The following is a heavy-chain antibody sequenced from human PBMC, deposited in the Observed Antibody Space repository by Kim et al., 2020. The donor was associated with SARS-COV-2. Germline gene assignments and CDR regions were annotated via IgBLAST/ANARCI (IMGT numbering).Heavy chain of an antibody. Sequence: NPPLKRRDTLSVDTSKIQFSLKLSSVTAADTAVYYCARTSSGPHDAFDIWGQGTMVTVSS. CDR3: ARTSSGPHDAFDI. V-gene: IGHV4-39*01. D-gene: IGHD3-22*01. J-gene: IGHJ3*02.